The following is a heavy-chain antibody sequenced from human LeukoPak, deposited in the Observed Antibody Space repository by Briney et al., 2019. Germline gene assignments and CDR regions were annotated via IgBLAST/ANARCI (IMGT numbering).Heavy chain of an antibody. CDR3: ARDTAMVNAFDI. V-gene: IGHV4-59*12. D-gene: IGHD5-18*01. J-gene: IGHJ3*02. CDR1: GGSISSYY. Sequence: SETLSLTCTVSGGSISSYYWSWIRQPPGKGLEWIGYIYYSGSTYYNPSLKSRVTISVDTSKNQFSLKLSSVTAADTAVYYCARDTAMVNAFDIWGQGTMVTVSS. CDR2: IYYSGST.